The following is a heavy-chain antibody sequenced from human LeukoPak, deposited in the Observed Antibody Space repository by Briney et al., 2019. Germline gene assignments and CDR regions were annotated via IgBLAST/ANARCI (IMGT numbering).Heavy chain of an antibody. Sequence: GGSLRLSCAASGFTFSSYGMQWVRQAPGKGLEWVAVIWYDGSNKYYADSVKGRFTTSRDNSKNTLYLQMNSLRAEDTAVYYCAKEGYSYGSFDYWGQGTLVTVSS. CDR1: GFTFSSYG. V-gene: IGHV3-33*06. CDR3: AKEGYSYGSFDY. D-gene: IGHD5-18*01. J-gene: IGHJ4*02. CDR2: IWYDGSNK.